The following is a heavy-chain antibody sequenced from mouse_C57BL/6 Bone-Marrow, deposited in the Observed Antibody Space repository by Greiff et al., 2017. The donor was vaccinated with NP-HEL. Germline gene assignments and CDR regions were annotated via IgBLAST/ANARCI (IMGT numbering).Heavy chain of an antibody. CDR1: GYTFTDYY. Sequence: VQLKQSGPELVKPGASVKISCKASGYTFTDYYMNWVKQSHGKSLEWIGDINPNNGGTSYNQKFKGKATLTVDKSSSTAYMELRSLTSEDSAVYYCAPAVVAPMDYWGQGTSVTVSS. CDR3: APAVVAPMDY. D-gene: IGHD1-1*01. CDR2: INPNNGGT. J-gene: IGHJ4*01. V-gene: IGHV1-26*01.